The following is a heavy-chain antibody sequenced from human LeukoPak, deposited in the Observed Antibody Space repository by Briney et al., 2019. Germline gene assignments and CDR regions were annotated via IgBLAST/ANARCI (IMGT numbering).Heavy chain of an antibody. D-gene: IGHD2-2*01. J-gene: IGHJ6*02. CDR3: ASGNRRYCSSTSCYGVGYYYGMDV. CDR2: ISAYNGNT. CDR1: GYTFTSYG. V-gene: IGHV1-18*01. Sequence: ASVKVSCKASGYTFTSYGISWVRQAPGQGLEWMGWISAYNGNTNYAQKLQGRVTMTTDTSTNIAYMELRSLRSDDTAVYYCASGNRRYCSSTSCYGVGYYYGMDVWGQGTTVTVSS.